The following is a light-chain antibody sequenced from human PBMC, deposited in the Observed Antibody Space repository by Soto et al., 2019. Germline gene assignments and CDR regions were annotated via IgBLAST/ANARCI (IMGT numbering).Light chain of an antibody. CDR2: GAF. V-gene: IGKV3-15*01. J-gene: IGKJ1*01. CDR1: QSVSSN. CDR3: QQYNDWPLT. Sequence: EIVMTQSPVTLSVSPGERVTLSCRASQSVSSNLAWYQQKPGQAPSLLIYGAFTRATGIPARFSGTGSGTEFTLHISSLQSEDFALYDCQQYNDWPLTFGQGSQVDI.